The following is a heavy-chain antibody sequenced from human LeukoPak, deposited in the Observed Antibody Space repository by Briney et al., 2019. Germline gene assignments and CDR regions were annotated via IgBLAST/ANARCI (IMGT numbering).Heavy chain of an antibody. CDR3: ARGRYGDENDNWLDP. Sequence: QAGGSLRLSCAASGFTFSSYAMHWVRQAPGKGLEWVAVISYDGSNKYYADSVKGRFTISRDNSKNTLYLQMNSLRAEDTAVYYCARGRYGDENDNWLDPWGQGTLVTVSS. J-gene: IGHJ5*02. D-gene: IGHD4-17*01. V-gene: IGHV3-30*04. CDR2: ISYDGSNK. CDR1: GFTFSSYA.